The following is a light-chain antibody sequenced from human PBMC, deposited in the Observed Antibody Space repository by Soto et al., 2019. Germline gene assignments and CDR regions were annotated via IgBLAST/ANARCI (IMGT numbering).Light chain of an antibody. CDR1: QSISSS. Sequence: EIVLTQSRVTLSLSPGERATLSCRASQSISSSLAWYQQKPGRAPRLLIYGASIRATDIPARFSGTGSGTEFTLTISSLQSEDFAVYYCQQYDDWPSWTFGQGTKVDIK. J-gene: IGKJ1*01. CDR2: GAS. CDR3: QQYDDWPSWT. V-gene: IGKV3D-15*01.